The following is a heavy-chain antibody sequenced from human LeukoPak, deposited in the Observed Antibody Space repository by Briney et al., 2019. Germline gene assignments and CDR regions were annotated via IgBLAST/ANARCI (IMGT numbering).Heavy chain of an antibody. V-gene: IGHV4-31*03. CDR1: GGSIRSGGSY. D-gene: IGHD3-10*01. CDR3: ARDFDGSGSQ. J-gene: IGHJ4*02. Sequence: SQTLSLTCTVSGGSIRSGGSYCSWIRQHPEKGLEWIGYIYDSGTSYYNPSLKSRVTISVDTSKNQFSLKLASLTAADTAVYYCARDFDGSGSQWGQGILVTVSS. CDR2: IYDSGTS.